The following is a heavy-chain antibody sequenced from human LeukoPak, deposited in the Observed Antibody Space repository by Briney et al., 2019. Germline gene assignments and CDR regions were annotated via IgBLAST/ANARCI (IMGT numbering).Heavy chain of an antibody. CDR2: ISGSGGDT. J-gene: IGHJ4*02. V-gene: IGHV3-23*01. CDR3: AKDQNYESSGYYGGFDY. Sequence: GGSLRLSCAASGXSFSSHVMHWVRQAPGKGPEWVSGISGSGGDTYHADSVKGRFTISRDNSKNKLNLQMNSLRVEDTALYYCAKDQNYESSGYYGGFDYWGQGTLVTVSS. CDR1: GXSFSSHV. D-gene: IGHD3-22*01.